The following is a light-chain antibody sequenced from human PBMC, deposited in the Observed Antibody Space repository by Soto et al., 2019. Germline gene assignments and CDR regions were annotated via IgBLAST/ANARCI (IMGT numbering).Light chain of an antibody. CDR3: QQSYSSPPT. Sequence: DIQMTQSPSSLSASVEDRVIITCRASQSISNHLNWYQQNPGKAPQLLIFAASSLQSGVPSRFSGSRSGPDFTLTISSLQPEDFATYYCQQSYSSPPTFGQGTKVEIK. CDR2: AAS. V-gene: IGKV1-39*01. J-gene: IGKJ1*01. CDR1: QSISNH.